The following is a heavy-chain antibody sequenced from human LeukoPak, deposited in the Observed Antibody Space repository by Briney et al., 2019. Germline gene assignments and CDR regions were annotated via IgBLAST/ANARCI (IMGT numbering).Heavy chain of an antibody. J-gene: IGHJ4*02. CDR1: GFTFSSYG. V-gene: IGHV3-30*18. CDR3: AKDGGVTSSRTDY. Sequence: GGSLRLSCAASGFTFSSYGMHWVRQAPGKGLEWVAVISYDGSNKYYADSVKGRFTISRDNSKNTVYLQMNSLRAEDTAVYYCAKDGGVTSSRTDYWGQGTLVTVSS. CDR2: ISYDGSNK. D-gene: IGHD6-6*01.